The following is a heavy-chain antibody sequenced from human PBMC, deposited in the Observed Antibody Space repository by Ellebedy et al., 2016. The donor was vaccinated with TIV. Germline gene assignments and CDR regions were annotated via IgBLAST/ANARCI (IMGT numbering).Heavy chain of an antibody. D-gene: IGHD2-15*01. CDR2: IYYSGST. J-gene: IGHJ5*02. Sequence: MPSETLSLTCTVSGGSISSSSYYWGWIRQPPGKGLEWIGSIYYSGSTYYNPSLKSRVTISVDTSKNQFSLKLSSVTAADTAVYYCARSGDIVVVVASYTWFDPWGQGTLVTVSS. CDR1: GGSISSSSYY. V-gene: IGHV4-39*01. CDR3: ARSGDIVVVVASYTWFDP.